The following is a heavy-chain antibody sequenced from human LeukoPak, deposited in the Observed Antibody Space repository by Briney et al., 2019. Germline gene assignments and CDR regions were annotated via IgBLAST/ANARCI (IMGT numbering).Heavy chain of an antibody. J-gene: IGHJ4*02. CDR1: GFTFSSYE. CDR2: ISSSGSTI. V-gene: IGHV3-48*03. CDR3: ANTGGIAALDY. Sequence: PGGSLRLSCAASGFTFSSYEMNWVRQAPGKGLEWVSYISSSGSTIYYADSVKGRFIISRDNAKNTLYLQMNSLRAEDTAVYYCANTGGIAALDYWGQGTLVTVSS. D-gene: IGHD6-13*01.